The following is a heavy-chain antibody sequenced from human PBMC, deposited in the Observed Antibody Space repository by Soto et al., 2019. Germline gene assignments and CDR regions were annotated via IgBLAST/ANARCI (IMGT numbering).Heavy chain of an antibody. Sequence: PGGSLTLSCAASGFTFSGYSMNWVRQAPGKGLEWVSSISSSSSYIYYADSVKGRFTISRDNAKKSLFLQMNSLREDDTAVYYCVRGNSGYDSRSIDSWGQGTLVTVSS. CDR2: ISSSSSYI. J-gene: IGHJ4*02. CDR1: GFTFSGYS. CDR3: VRGNSGYDSRSIDS. D-gene: IGHD5-12*01. V-gene: IGHV3-21*01.